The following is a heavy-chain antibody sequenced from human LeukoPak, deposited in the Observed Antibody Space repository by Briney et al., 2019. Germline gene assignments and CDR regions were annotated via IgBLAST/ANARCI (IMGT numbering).Heavy chain of an antibody. V-gene: IGHV4-34*01. CDR1: GGTFSGYY. D-gene: IGHD2-15*01. J-gene: IGHJ4*02. CDR3: ARGPPLYCSGGSCYRANDY. CDR2: INHSGRT. Sequence: SETLSLTCAVYGGTFSGYYWSWLRQPPGKGLEWMGEINHSGRTNYNPSLKSRVTISVDTSKNQFSLKLSSVTAADTAVYYCARGPPLYCSGGSCYRANDYWGQGTLVTVSS.